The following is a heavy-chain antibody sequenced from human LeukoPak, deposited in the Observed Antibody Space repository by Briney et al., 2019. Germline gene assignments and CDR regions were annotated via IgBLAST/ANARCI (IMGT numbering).Heavy chain of an antibody. V-gene: IGHV4-59*01. J-gene: IGHJ6*03. Sequence: SETLSLTCTVSGGSISSYYWSWIRQPPGKGLEWIGYTYYSGSTNYNPSLKSRVTISVDTSKNQFSLKLSSVTAADTAVYYCARIYDSSGYAHYYYYYYMDVWGKGTTVTVSS. CDR3: ARIYDSSGYAHYYYYYYMDV. CDR1: GGSISSYY. CDR2: TYYSGST. D-gene: IGHD3-22*01.